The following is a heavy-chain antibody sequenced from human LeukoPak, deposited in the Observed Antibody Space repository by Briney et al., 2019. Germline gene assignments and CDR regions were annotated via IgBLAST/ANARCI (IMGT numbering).Heavy chain of an antibody. CDR1: GYTFTSYG. D-gene: IGHD2-15*01. CDR2: ISAYNGNT. Sequence: ASVKVSCKASGYTFTSYGISWVRQAPGQGLEWMGWISAYNGNTNYAQKLQGRVTMTTDTSTSTAYMELRSLRSDDTAVYYCANSLCSGGTCYYPFDIWGQGTMVTVSS. V-gene: IGHV1-18*01. CDR3: ANSLCSGGTCYYPFDI. J-gene: IGHJ3*02.